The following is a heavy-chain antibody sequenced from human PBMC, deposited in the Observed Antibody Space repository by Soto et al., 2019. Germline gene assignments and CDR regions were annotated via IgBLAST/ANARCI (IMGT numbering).Heavy chain of an antibody. J-gene: IGHJ6*02. Sequence: QVQLQESGPGLVKPSQTLSLTCTVSGGSISSGGYYWSWIRQHPGKGLEWIGYIYYSGSTYYNPSLKSRVTISVDTSKSQFSLKLSSVTAADTAVYYCARDGRGYDISWAKPRYYCGMDVWGQGTTVTVSS. V-gene: IGHV4-31*03. CDR2: IYYSGST. D-gene: IGHD3-9*01. CDR3: ARDGRGYDISWAKPRYYCGMDV. CDR1: GGSISSGGYY.